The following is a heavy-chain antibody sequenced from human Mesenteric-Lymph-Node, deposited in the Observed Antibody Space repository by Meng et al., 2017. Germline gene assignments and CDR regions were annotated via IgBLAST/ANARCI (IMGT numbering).Heavy chain of an antibody. V-gene: IGHV4-38-2*02. Sequence: GSLRLPCTVASYPISEAYHWGWIRQPPGKGLEWIGSISHSGTTYYNPSLKTRVTISSDTSKNQFSLSLTSVTAADTAFYFCARTRHRNDYVDSWGQGTLVTVSS. CDR2: ISHSGTT. D-gene: IGHD6-6*01. J-gene: IGHJ4*02. CDR1: SYPISEAYH. CDR3: ARTRHRNDYVDS.